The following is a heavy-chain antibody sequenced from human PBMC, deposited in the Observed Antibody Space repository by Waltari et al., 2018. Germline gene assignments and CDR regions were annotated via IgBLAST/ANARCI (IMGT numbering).Heavy chain of an antibody. D-gene: IGHD3-10*01. CDR2: INHSGRT. Sequence: QVQLQQWGAGLLKPSETLSLTCAVYGGSFSGYYWSWIRQPPGKGLEWIGEINHSGRTTYNPARKRRVTRSVDTSKNQFSLKLSSVTAADTAVYYCAREITMVRGVIMYYFDYWGQGTLVTVSS. V-gene: IGHV4-34*01. CDR3: AREITMVRGVIMYYFDY. CDR1: GGSFSGYY. J-gene: IGHJ4*02.